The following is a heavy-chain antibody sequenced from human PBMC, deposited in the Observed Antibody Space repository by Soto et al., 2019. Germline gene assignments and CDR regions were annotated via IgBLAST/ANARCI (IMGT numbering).Heavy chain of an antibody. D-gene: IGHD3-3*01. CDR1: GGSISSGDYY. Sequence: QVQLQESGPGLVKPSQTLSLTCTVSGGSISSGDYYWSWIRQPPGKGLEWIGYIYYSGSTYYNPSLKSRVTISVDTYKNQYSLKMSSVSAADTAVYYCARATPSYDFHKWFDPWGQGTLVTVSS. CDR3: ARATPSYDFHKWFDP. V-gene: IGHV4-30-4*01. J-gene: IGHJ5*02. CDR2: IYYSGST.